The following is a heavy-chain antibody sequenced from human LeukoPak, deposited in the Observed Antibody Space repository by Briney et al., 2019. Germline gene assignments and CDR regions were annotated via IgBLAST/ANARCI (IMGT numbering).Heavy chain of an antibody. CDR3: ARGYYYDSSGYPPLD. J-gene: IGHJ4*02. V-gene: IGHV3-30-3*01. CDR2: ISYDGSNK. D-gene: IGHD3-22*01. Sequence: QTGGSLRLSCAASGFTFSSYAMHWVRQAPGKGLEWVAVISYDGSNKYYADSVKGRFTISRDNSKNTLYLQMNSLRAEDTAVYYCARGYYYDSSGYPPLDWGQGTLVTVSS. CDR1: GFTFSSYA.